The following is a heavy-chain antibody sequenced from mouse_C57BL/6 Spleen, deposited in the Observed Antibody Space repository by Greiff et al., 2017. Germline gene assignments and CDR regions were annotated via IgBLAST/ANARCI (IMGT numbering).Heavy chain of an antibody. J-gene: IGHJ1*03. CDR1: EYEFPSHD. CDR3: ARGPYYYGSSYWYFGV. D-gene: IGHD1-1*01. Sequence: EVQVVESGGGLVQPGESLKLSCESNEYEFPSHDMSWVRKTPEKRLELVAAINSDGGSTYYPDTMERRFIISRDNTKKTLYLQMSSLRSEDTALYYCARGPYYYGSSYWYFGVWGTGTTVTVSS. V-gene: IGHV5-2*01. CDR2: INSDGGST.